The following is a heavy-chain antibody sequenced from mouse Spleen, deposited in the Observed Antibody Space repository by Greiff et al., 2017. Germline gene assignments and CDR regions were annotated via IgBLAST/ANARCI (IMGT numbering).Heavy chain of an antibody. J-gene: IGHJ2*01. CDR2: IDPSDSET. V-gene: IGHV1-52*01. CDR3: AREGDDYDGPGYFDY. CDR1: GYTFTSYW. D-gene: IGHD2-4*01. Sequence: VQLQQPGAELVRPGSSVKLSCKASGYTFTSYWMHWVKQRPIQGLEWIGNIDPSDSETHYNQKFKDKATLTVDKSSSTAYMQLSSLTSEDSAVYYCAREGDDYDGPGYFDYWGQGTTLTVSS.